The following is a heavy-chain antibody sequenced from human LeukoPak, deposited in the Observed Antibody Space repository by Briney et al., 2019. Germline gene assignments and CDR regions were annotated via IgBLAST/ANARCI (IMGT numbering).Heavy chain of an antibody. CDR3: ARVSSGITHND. CDR1: GFTFSSYS. D-gene: IGHD3-10*01. CDR2: ISSSSSYI. V-gene: IGHV3-21*01. Sequence: GGSLRLSCAASGFTFSSYSMNWVRQAPGKGLEWVSSISSSSSYIYYADSVKGRFTISRDNAKNSLYLQMNSLRADDTAVYYCARVSSGITHNDWGQGTLVTVSS. J-gene: IGHJ4*02.